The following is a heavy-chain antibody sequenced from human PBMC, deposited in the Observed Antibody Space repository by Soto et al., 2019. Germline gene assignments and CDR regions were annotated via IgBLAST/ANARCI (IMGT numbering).Heavy chain of an antibody. CDR2: LNPNSGVT. V-gene: IGHV1-2*02. J-gene: IGHJ1*01. CDR3: AREENCSGGTCYSEYFHR. D-gene: IGHD2-15*01. CDR1: GYTFTGYF. Sequence: ASVKVSCKASGYTFTGYFIHWVRQAPGQGLEWMGWLNPNSGVTNYAQNFQGRVTMTRDTSTTTIYMELSSLRSDDTAIYYCAREENCSGGTCYSEYFHRWGQGTLVTVSS.